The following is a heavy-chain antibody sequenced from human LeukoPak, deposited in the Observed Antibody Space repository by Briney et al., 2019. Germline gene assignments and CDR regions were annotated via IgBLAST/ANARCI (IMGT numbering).Heavy chain of an antibody. Sequence: PSETLSLTCTVSGGSISSSSYYWDWIRQPPGKGLEWIGNIYYGGSTYYNPSLKSRVTISIDTSKNQFSLRLSSVTAADTAVYFCARGILRDYYDSSGFYHRGGVGYWGQGTLVTVSS. J-gene: IGHJ4*02. V-gene: IGHV4-39*07. D-gene: IGHD3-22*01. CDR1: GGSISSSSYY. CDR2: IYYGGST. CDR3: ARGILRDYYDSSGFYHRGGVGY.